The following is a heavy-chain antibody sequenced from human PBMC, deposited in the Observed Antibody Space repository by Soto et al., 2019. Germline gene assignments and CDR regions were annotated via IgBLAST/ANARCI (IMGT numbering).Heavy chain of an antibody. V-gene: IGHV3-30*18. D-gene: IGHD1-1*01. CDR3: AKEGPITNWYFDY. CDR1: GFTFSSYG. CDR2: ISYDGNVA. J-gene: IGHJ4*02. Sequence: QVQLVESGGGVVQPGRSLRLSCAASGFTFSSYGMHWVRQAPGKGLEWVTVISYDGNVAYYADSVKGRFTISRDNSKNPLYLQMNSLRPEDTAMYYCAKEGPITNWYFDYWGQGTLVTVSS.